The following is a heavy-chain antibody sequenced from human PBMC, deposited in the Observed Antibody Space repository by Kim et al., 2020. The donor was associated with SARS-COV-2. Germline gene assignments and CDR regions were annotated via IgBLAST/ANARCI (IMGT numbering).Heavy chain of an antibody. CDR1: GYTFTSYY. D-gene: IGHD6-13*01. V-gene: IGHV1-46*01. CDR2: INPSGGST. CDR3: ATLSRIAAAGTDWVDP. J-gene: IGHJ5*02. Sequence: ASVKVSCKASGYTFTSYYMHWVRQAPGQGLEWMGIINPSGGSTSYAQKFQGRVTMTRDTSTSTVYMELSSLRSEDTAVYYCATLSRIAAAGTDWVDPWGQGTLVTVSS.